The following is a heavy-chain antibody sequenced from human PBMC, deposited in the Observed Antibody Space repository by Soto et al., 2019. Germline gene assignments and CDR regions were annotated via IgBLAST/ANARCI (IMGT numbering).Heavy chain of an antibody. V-gene: IGHV4-39*01. J-gene: IGHJ4*02. CDR1: GGSISSSSYY. Sequence: QLQLQESGPGLVKPSETLSLTCTVSGGSISSSSYYWGWIRQPPGKGLEWIGSIYYSGSTYYNPSLKSRVTISVDTSKNQFSLKLSSVTAADTAVYYCASPSPSYGWGGFDYWGQGTLVTVSS. D-gene: IGHD3-16*01. CDR3: ASPSPSYGWGGFDY. CDR2: IYYSGST.